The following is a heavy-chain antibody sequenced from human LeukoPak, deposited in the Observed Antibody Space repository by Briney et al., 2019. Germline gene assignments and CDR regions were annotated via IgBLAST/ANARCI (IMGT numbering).Heavy chain of an antibody. CDR1: GYTFTSYG. CDR3: ARDHDTTRPSAAGIPHFDY. Sequence: ASVKVSRKASGYTFTSYGISWVRQAPGQGLEWMGWISAYNGNTNYAQKLQGRVTMTTDTSTSTAYMELRSLRSDDTAVYYCARDHDTTRPSAAGIPHFDYWGQGTLVTVSS. D-gene: IGHD6-13*01. V-gene: IGHV1-18*01. J-gene: IGHJ4*02. CDR2: ISAYNGNT.